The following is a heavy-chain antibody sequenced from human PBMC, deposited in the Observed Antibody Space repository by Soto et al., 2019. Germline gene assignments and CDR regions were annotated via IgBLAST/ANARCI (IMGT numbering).Heavy chain of an antibody. V-gene: IGHV4-31*03. CDR1: GGSKNSCGYY. Sequence: QVQLQESGPGLVKPSQTLSLTCTVSGGSKNSCGYYWMWIRQHPGKGLEWIGYIYYSGSTYYNPSLRSRVTISVDTSKNQFSLKLSSVTAADTAVYYCATTSYDSSGTAADPWGLGTLVTVSS. CDR2: IYYSGST. D-gene: IGHD3-22*01. CDR3: ATTSYDSSGTAADP. J-gene: IGHJ5*02.